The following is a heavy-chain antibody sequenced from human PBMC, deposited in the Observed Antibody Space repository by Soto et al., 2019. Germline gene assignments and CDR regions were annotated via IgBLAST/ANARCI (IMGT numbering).Heavy chain of an antibody. CDR1: GFTFGDYA. Sequence: GGSLRLSCTASGFTFGDYAMSWFRQAPGKGLEWVGFIRSKAYGGTTEYAASVKGRFTISRDDSKSIAYLQMNSLKTEDTAVYYCTKPRHDFWSHPGGFDPWGQGTLVTVSS. CDR3: TKPRHDFWSHPGGFDP. D-gene: IGHD3-3*01. CDR2: IRSKAYGGTT. V-gene: IGHV3-49*03. J-gene: IGHJ5*02.